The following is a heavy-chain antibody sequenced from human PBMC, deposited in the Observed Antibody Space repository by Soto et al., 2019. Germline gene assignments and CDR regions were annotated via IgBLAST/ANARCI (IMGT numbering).Heavy chain of an antibody. J-gene: IGHJ3*02. D-gene: IGHD2-21*01. CDR1: GGSFSGYY. CDR3: ARDLCANGCVAFDI. Sequence: SETLSLTCAVYGGSFSGYYWSWIRQPPGKGLEWIGEINHSGSTNYNPSLKSRVTISVDTSKNQFSLKLSSVTAADTAVYYCARDLCANGCVAFDIWGQGTMVTVSS. V-gene: IGHV4-34*01. CDR2: INHSGST.